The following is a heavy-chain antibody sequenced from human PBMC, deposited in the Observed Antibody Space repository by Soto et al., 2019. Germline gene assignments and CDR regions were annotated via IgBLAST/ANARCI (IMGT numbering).Heavy chain of an antibody. CDR3: ARHPRVRIVPAAMRGGFDY. CDR2: IYYSGST. D-gene: IGHD2-2*01. V-gene: IGHV4-39*01. CDR1: GGSISSSSYY. Sequence: SETLSLTCTVSGGSISSSSYYWGWIRQPPGKGLEWIGSIYYSGSTYYNPSLKSRVTISVDTSKNQFSLKLSSVTAADTAVYYCARHPRVRIVPAAMRGGFDYWGQGTLVTVSS. J-gene: IGHJ4*02.